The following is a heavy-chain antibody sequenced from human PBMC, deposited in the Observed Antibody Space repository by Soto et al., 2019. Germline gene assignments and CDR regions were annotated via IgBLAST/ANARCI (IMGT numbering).Heavy chain of an antibody. V-gene: IGHV1-2*02. CDR3: ARDLAKGGGNAGFDY. J-gene: IGHJ4*02. CDR2: INSKSGGT. D-gene: IGHD1-1*01. Sequence: QVQLVQSGAAVKKPGASVNGSCKASGYTFTVYYMHWVRQAPGQVLEWMGWINSKSGGTMYPQKFQGRVTMTWDTSISTAYMALTRLRSDDTAVYYCARDLAKGGGNAGFDYWGQGTLVTVSS. CDR1: GYTFTVYY.